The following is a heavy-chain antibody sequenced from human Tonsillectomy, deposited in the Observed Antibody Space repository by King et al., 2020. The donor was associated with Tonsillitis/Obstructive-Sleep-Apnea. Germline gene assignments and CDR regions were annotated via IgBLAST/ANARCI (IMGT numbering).Heavy chain of an antibody. J-gene: IGHJ5*02. CDR2: IYYSGST. D-gene: IGHD3-10*01. Sequence: QLQESGPGLVKPSETLSLTCTVSGGSISSSFYYWDWIRQPPGKGLEWIGSIYYSGSTYYNPSLKSRVTIFVDTSKSQFSLKLSSVTAADTAVYYCVRRTGGSGNWFDPWGQGSLVTVSS. CDR1: GGSISSSFYY. V-gene: IGHV4-39*01. CDR3: VRRTGGSGNWFDP.